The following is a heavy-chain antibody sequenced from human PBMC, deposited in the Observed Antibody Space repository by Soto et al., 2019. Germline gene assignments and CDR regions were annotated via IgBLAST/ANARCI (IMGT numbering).Heavy chain of an antibody. CDR3: ARDVVTGTTTYTDY. V-gene: IGHV4-30-4*01. Sequence: SETLSLTCTVSGGSISSGDYYWSWIRQPPGKGLEWFGYIYYSGSTYYNPSLKSRVTISVDTSKNQFSLKLSSVTAADTAVYYCARDVVTGTTTYTDYWGQGTLVTVSS. CDR2: IYYSGST. CDR1: GGSISSGDYY. J-gene: IGHJ4*02. D-gene: IGHD1-7*01.